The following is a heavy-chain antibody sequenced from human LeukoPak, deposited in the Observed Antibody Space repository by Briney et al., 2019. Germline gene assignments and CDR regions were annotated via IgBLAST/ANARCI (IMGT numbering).Heavy chain of an antibody. J-gene: IGHJ4*02. CDR2: ISYDGSNK. D-gene: IGHD6-6*01. V-gene: IGHV3-30-3*01. Sequence: SGRSLRLSCAASGFTFSSYAMHWVRQAPGKGLEWVAVISYDGSNKYYADSVKGRFTISRDNSKNTLYLQMNSLRAEDTAVYYCARGGSIAAPTDYWGQGTLVTVSS. CDR1: GFTFSSYA. CDR3: ARGGSIAAPTDY.